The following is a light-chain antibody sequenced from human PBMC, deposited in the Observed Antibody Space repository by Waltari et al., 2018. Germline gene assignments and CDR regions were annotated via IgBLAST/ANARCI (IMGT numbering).Light chain of an antibody. Sequence: QSALTQPASVSGSPGQSITISCTGTSSDVGGFDFVSWYQQHPGKAPRPVIYGARSRPSGVSNRFAGFKSGNTASLTISGLRAEDEADYYCSSYTTSSTWVFGGGTKLTVL. CDR1: SSDVGGFDF. CDR2: GAR. V-gene: IGLV2-14*01. CDR3: SSYTTSSTWV. J-gene: IGLJ3*02.